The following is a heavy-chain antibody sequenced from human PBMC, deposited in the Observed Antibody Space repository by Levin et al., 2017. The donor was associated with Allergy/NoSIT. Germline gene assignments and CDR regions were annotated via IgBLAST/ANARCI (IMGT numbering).Heavy chain of an antibody. D-gene: IGHD6-13*01. CDR3: SKDVSSSWNDAFDI. V-gene: IGHV3-30*18. CDR1: GFPFSSYG. J-gene: IGHJ3*02. CDR2: ISYDGSDI. Sequence: GGSLRLSCAASGFPFSSYGFHWVRQAPGKGLEWVAVISYDGSDIDYADSVKGRFTISRDKSKNMLYLEMNSLRGEDTAMYYCSKDVSSSWNDAFDIRGPGTMVTVSS.